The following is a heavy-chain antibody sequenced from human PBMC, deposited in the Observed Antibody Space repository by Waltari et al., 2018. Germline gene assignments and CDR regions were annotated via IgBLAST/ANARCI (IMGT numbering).Heavy chain of an antibody. D-gene: IGHD2-15*01. V-gene: IGHV4-31*03. J-gene: IGHJ2*01. CDR3: ARDGEYCSGDKCYSYWYFDL. Sequence: QVQLQESGPGLVKPSETLSLTCTVSGGSLSSGDYYWSWIRQHPGKGLEWIGYIYYSGSTHYNPSLKSRTTISVDTSKNQFSLNLSSVTAADTAVYYCARDGEYCSGDKCYSYWYFDLWGRGTLVTVSS. CDR2: IYYSGST. CDR1: GGSLSSGDYY.